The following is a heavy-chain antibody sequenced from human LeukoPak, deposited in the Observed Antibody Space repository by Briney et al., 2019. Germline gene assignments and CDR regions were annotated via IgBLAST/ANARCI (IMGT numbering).Heavy chain of an antibody. Sequence: SETLSLTCAVYGGSFSGYYWSWIRQPPGKGLEWIGEINHSGSTNYNPSLKSRVTISVDTSKNQFSLKPSSVTAADTAVYYCARGLVGFDPWGQGTLVTVSS. D-gene: IGHD3-16*02. CDR1: GGSFSGYY. CDR3: ARGLVGFDP. J-gene: IGHJ5*02. V-gene: IGHV4-34*01. CDR2: INHSGST.